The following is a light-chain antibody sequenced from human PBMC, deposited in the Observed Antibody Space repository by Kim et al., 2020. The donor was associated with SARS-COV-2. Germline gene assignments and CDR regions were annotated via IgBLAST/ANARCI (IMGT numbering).Light chain of an antibody. V-gene: IGKV3-11*01. Sequence: LSPGERVTLSCRASQSVSSYLGWYQQKPGQAPRLLIYDASNRAPGIPARFSGSGSGTDFTLTISSLEPEDFAVYYCQQRSNWPLTFGGGTKVDIK. CDR1: QSVSSY. CDR3: QQRSNWPLT. J-gene: IGKJ4*01. CDR2: DAS.